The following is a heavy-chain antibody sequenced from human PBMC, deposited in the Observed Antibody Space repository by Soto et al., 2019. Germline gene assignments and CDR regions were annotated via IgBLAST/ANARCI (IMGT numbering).Heavy chain of an antibody. J-gene: IGHJ4*02. Sequence: SVKVSCKASGGTFSSYAISWVRQAPGQGLEWMGGIIPIFGTANYAQKFQGRVTITADESTSTAYMELSSLRSEDTAVYYCARVETYYDSSGYPPLLGYWGQGTLVTVSS. V-gene: IGHV1-69*13. D-gene: IGHD3-22*01. CDR2: IIPIFGTA. CDR3: ARVETYYDSSGYPPLLGY. CDR1: GGTFSSYA.